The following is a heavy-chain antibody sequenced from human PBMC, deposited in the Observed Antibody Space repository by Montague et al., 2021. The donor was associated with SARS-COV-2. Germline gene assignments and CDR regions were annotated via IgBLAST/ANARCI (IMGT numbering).Heavy chain of an antibody. Sequence: CAISGDSVSSNRLAWSWNTQSPPRGLEWLGRTYYRSKWYSDYAPSVRGRLTVNPDASKNEFSLELNYVTPEDTAVYYCVRYSGWFYFDFWGQGTLVTVSS. CDR3: VRYSGWFYFDF. D-gene: IGHD6-19*01. CDR1: GDSVSSNRLA. V-gene: IGHV6-1*01. J-gene: IGHJ4*02. CDR2: TYYRSKWYS.